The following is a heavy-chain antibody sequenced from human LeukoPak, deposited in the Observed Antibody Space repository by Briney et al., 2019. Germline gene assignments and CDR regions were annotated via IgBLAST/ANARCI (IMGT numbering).Heavy chain of an antibody. D-gene: IGHD2-2*01. CDR3: ARLFCYSTACYVDS. CDR1: GGSFSGYY. J-gene: IGHJ4*02. CDR2: INHSGST. Sequence: DPSETLSLTCAVYGGSFSGYYWSWIRQPPGKGLEWIGEINHSGSTKFNPSLKSRVTLSIDTSRNQFSLNLSSVTAADTAVYYCARLFCYSTACYVDSWGQGTLVTVSS. V-gene: IGHV4-34*01.